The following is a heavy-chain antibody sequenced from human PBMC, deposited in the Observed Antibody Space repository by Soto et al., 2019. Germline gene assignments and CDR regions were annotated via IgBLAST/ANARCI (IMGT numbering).Heavy chain of an antibody. Sequence: SLRLSCAASGFTFSSYAMSWVRQAPGKGLEWVSAISGSGGSTYYADSVKGRFTISRDNSKNTLYLQMNSLRAEDTAVYYCAKDYYDSSGYYYFDYWGQGTLVTVSS. D-gene: IGHD3-22*01. CDR2: ISGSGGST. CDR1: GFTFSSYA. CDR3: AKDYYDSSGYYYFDY. J-gene: IGHJ4*02. V-gene: IGHV3-23*01.